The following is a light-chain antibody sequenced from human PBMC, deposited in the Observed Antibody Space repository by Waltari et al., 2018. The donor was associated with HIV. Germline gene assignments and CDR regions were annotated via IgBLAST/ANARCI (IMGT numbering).Light chain of an antibody. CDR1: SSDMSTYNR. Sequence: QSALTQPASVSGSPGQSITISCTASSSDMSTYNRVSWYQQFPGKAPKLILYEVGNRPSGVSNRFSGYKSGNTASLTISGLQAEDEADYYCISYTTTNYYVFGPGTWVTVL. J-gene: IGLJ1*01. CDR3: ISYTTTNYYV. CDR2: EVG. V-gene: IGLV2-14*01.